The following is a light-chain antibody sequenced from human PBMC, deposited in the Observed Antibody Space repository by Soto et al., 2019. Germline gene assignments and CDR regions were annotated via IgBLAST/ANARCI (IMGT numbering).Light chain of an antibody. V-gene: IGLV2-11*01. Sequence: QSALTQPRSVSGSPGQSVTISCTGTSSDVGGYNFVSWYQQHPGKAPKLMIYDVTKRPSGVPDRFSGSKSGNTASLTISGLQAEDEADYYCCSFVDTYTLVFGGGTKVTVL. CDR3: CSFVDTYTLV. CDR1: SSDVGGYNF. J-gene: IGLJ2*01. CDR2: DVT.